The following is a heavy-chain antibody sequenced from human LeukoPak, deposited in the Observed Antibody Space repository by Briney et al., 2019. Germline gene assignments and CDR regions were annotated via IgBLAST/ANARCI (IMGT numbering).Heavy chain of an antibody. J-gene: IGHJ4*02. CDR1: GGSFSGYF. D-gene: IGHD4-17*01. V-gene: IGHV4-34*01. CDR2: INHSGKT. Sequence: SETLSLTCAVYGGSFSGYFWAWIRQPPGQGLEWIGEINHSGKTYYNPSLKSRVTLSVDTSTKQFSLKLSSVTAADTAVYYCARILTTVTTEGDYWGQGTLVTVSS. CDR3: ARILTTVTTEGDY.